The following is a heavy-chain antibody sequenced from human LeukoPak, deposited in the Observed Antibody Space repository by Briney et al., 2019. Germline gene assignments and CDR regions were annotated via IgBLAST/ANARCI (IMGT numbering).Heavy chain of an antibody. CDR1: GYTFTGNY. D-gene: IGHD3-10*01. V-gene: IGHV1-2*02. J-gene: IGHJ6*02. CDR3: ASRGSDYYYGMDV. Sequence: ASVKVSCKASGYTFTGNYMHWVRQAPGQGLEWMGWINPNSGGTNYAQKFQGRVTMTRDTSISTAYMGLNRLRSDDTAVYYCASRGSDYYYGMDVWGQGTTVTVSS. CDR2: INPNSGGT.